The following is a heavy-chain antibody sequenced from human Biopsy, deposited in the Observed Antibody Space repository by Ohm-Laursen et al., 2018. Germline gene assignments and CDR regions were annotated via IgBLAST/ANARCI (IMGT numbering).Heavy chain of an antibody. J-gene: IGHJ6*02. CDR1: GASMTDYF. Sequence: SDTLSLTCSVSGASMTDYFRSWIWQPAGKGLEWIGRAYPSGTTYYNPSLKGRVTISIDASKNQLSLKVTSVTAADPAVFYCAGSRGHYFNGLDVWGQGTTVIVSS. CDR3: AGSRGHYFNGLDV. CDR2: AYPSGTT. V-gene: IGHV4-4*07. D-gene: IGHD3-10*01.